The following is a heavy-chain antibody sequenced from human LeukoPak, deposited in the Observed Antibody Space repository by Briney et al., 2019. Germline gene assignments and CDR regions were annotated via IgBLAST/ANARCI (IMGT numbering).Heavy chain of an antibody. CDR3: TRHPPYSSSWYWFDP. CDR2: IRSKANSYAT. V-gene: IGHV3-73*01. Sequence: GGSLRLSCAASGFTFSGSAMHWVRQASGNRLEWVGRIRSKANSYATAYAASVKGRFTISRDDSKNTAYLQMNSLKTEDTAVYYCTRHPPYSSSWYWFDPWGQGTLVTVSS. CDR1: GFTFSGSA. J-gene: IGHJ5*02. D-gene: IGHD6-13*01.